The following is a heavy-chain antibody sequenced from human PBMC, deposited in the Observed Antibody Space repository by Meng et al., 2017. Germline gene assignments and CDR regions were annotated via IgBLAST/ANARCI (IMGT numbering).Heavy chain of an antibody. J-gene: IGHJ4*02. CDR1: GGSISSYH. V-gene: IGHV4-59*01. CDR3: ARDRAAALLDY. Sequence: SETLSLTCTVPGGSISSYHWSWIRQPPGKGLEWIGYIYYSGSTNYNPSLKSRVTISVDTSKNQFSLKLSSVTAADTAVYYCARDRAAALLDYWGPGTLVTVSS. D-gene: IGHD6-13*01. CDR2: IYYSGST.